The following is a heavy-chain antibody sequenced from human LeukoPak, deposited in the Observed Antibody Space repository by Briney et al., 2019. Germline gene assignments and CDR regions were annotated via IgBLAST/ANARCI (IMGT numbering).Heavy chain of an antibody. V-gene: IGHV4-4*07. J-gene: IGHJ3*02. CDR2: IYTSGST. Sequence: ASETLSLTCTVSGGSISSYYWSWIRQPAGKGLEWIGRIYTSGSTNYNPSLKSRVTISVDTSKNQFSLKLSSVTAADTAVYYCARERSSGWYFAFDIWGQGTMVTVSS. CDR1: GGSISSYY. CDR3: ARERSSGWYFAFDI. D-gene: IGHD6-19*01.